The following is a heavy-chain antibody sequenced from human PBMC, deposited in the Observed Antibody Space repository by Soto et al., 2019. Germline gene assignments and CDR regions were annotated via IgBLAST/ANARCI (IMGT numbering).Heavy chain of an antibody. CDR1: GDSITSSY. CDR2: IYYTGST. CDR3: ARSGGGIAASIRVGAFDF. Sequence: SETLSLTCIMSGDSITSSYRHWIRQTPGKGLEWIAYIYYTGSTNYNPSLKSRVTISVDTSKNQFSLKMTSVTTADTAVYFCARSGGGIAASIRVGAFDFWGQRTMV. D-gene: IGHD6-6*01. J-gene: IGHJ3*01. V-gene: IGHV4-59*01.